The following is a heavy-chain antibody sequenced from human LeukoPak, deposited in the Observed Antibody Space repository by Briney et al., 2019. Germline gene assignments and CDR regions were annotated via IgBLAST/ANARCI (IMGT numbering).Heavy chain of an antibody. D-gene: IGHD3-22*01. CDR2: ISSSSSYI. CDR1: GFTFSSYA. J-gene: IGHJ4*02. Sequence: GGSLRLSCAASGFTFSSYAMSWVRQAPGKGLEWVSSISSSSSYIYYADSVKGRFTISRDNAKNSLYLQMNSLRAEDTAVYYCARDNTADDIYYDSSGYYSLGYWGQGTLVTVSS. V-gene: IGHV3-21*01. CDR3: ARDNTADDIYYDSSGYYSLGY.